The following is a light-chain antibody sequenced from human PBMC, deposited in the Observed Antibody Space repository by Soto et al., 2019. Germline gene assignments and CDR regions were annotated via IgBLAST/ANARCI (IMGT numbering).Light chain of an antibody. J-gene: IGKJ1*01. Sequence: DIPMTQSPSSLSASVGDRVTITCRASQSISSYLNWYQQKPGKAPKLLIYAASSLQSGVPSRFSGSGSGTDFTLTISSRQPEEFATDYCQQSYRTLTWTFGQGTKVEIK. CDR3: QQSYRTLTWT. CDR1: QSISSY. V-gene: IGKV1-39*01. CDR2: AAS.